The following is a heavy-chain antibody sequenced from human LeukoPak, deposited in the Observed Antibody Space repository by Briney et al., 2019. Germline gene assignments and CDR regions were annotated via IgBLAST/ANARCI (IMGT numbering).Heavy chain of an antibody. CDR3: ARGGGTSGPELDY. D-gene: IGHD3-3*01. CDR1: GCTFTGYF. CDR2: INPHIGGT. Sequence: ASVKVSCKASGCTFTGYFMHWVRQAPGQGLEWMGWINPHIGGTDNAQNFQGRVTMTRDTSINTAYMELTSMTSDDTAVYFCARGGGTSGPELDYWGQGTLVTVSS. J-gene: IGHJ4*02. V-gene: IGHV1-2*02.